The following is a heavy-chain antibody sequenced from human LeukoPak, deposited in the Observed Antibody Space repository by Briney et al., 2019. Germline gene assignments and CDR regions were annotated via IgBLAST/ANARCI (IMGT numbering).Heavy chain of an antibody. CDR1: GGSFSGYY. Sequence: SETLSLTCAVYGGSFSGYYWSWIRQPPGKGLEWIGEINHSGSTNYNPSHKSRVTISVDTSKNQFSLKLSSVTAADTAVYYCARRKYNWNLRSDTPGRFDPWGQGTLVTVSS. V-gene: IGHV4-34*01. J-gene: IGHJ5*02. CDR3: ARRKYNWNLRSDTPGRFDP. CDR2: INHSGST. D-gene: IGHD1-1*01.